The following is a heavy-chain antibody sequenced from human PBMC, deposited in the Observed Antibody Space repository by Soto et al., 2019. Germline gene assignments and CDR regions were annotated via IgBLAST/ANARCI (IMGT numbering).Heavy chain of an antibody. CDR3: ARDTGDGTFDF. Sequence: ASVKVFCKASGYTFRSYAMHWVRQAPGQRLESMGWINAGYGNTKSSQKFQDRVTISRDTSASTAYMELTSLRSEDTAVYYCARDTGDGTFDFWGQGTLVTVSS. D-gene: IGHD7-27*01. CDR1: GYTFRSYA. CDR2: INAGYGNT. V-gene: IGHV1-3*01. J-gene: IGHJ4*02.